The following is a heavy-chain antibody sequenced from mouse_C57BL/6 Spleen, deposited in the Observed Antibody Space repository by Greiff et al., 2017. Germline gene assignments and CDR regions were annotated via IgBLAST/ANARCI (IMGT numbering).Heavy chain of an antibody. Sequence: VQLQESGAELVKPGASVKISCKASGYAFSSYWMNWVKQRPGKGLEWIGQIYPGDGDTNYNGKFKGKATLTADKSSSTAYMQLSSLTSEDSAVYFCARRNNYYPGFAYWGQGTLVTVSA. V-gene: IGHV1-80*01. J-gene: IGHJ3*01. CDR3: ARRNNYYPGFAY. CDR1: GYAFSSYW. CDR2: IYPGDGDT. D-gene: IGHD1-1*01.